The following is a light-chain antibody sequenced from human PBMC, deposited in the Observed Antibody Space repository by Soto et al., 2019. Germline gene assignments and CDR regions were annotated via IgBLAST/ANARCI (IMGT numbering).Light chain of an antibody. CDR1: QSISSW. CDR2: KAS. V-gene: IGKV1-5*03. CDR3: QQYNSYSPPWT. Sequence: DIQMTQSPSTLSASVGDRVTITCRASQSISSWLAWYQQKTVKAPKLLIYKASSLESGVPSRFSGSGSGTEFTLTISSLQPDDFATYYCQQYNSYSPPWTFGQGTKVEIK. J-gene: IGKJ1*01.